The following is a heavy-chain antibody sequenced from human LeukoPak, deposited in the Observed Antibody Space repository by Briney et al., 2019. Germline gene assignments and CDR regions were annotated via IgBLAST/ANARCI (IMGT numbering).Heavy chain of an antibody. Sequence: GGSLRLSCAASGLSISTYGTFSAYTMAWVRQAPGTGLEWVSTISASGGSTYYAASVKGRFTISRDRSKNTLYLQINSLRAEDTAVYYCATTGGYWTGIYDRWGQGTLVTVSS. CDR3: ATTGGYWTGIYDR. CDR1: GLSISTYGTFSAYT. J-gene: IGHJ5*02. CDR2: ISASGGST. V-gene: IGHV3-23*01. D-gene: IGHD1-1*01.